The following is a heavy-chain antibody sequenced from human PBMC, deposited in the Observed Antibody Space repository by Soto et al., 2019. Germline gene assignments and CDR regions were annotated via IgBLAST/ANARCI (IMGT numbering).Heavy chain of an antibody. CDR3: AKALDEIDDYFYAMGV. Sequence: EEQLLESGGELVQPGGSLRLSCEGSGFIFRHYAMTWVRQAPGKGLEWISAISGRSDTTYYADAVKGRFTISRDNSKNTLYLQMSSLRVEDKAVYYCAKALDEIDDYFYAMGVWGQGTTVTVSS. CDR2: ISGRSDTT. J-gene: IGHJ6*02. CDR1: GFIFRHYA. D-gene: IGHD1-1*01. V-gene: IGHV3-23*01.